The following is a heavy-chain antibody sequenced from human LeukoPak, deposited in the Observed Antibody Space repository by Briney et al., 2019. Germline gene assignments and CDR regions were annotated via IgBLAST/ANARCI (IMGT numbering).Heavy chain of an antibody. V-gene: IGHV3-74*03. CDR1: GFTFSSYW. J-gene: IGHJ4*02. D-gene: IGHD3-22*01. CDR3: ARDLDFGGYSNFDY. CDR2: IKTDGSSI. Sequence: GGSLRLSCAASGFTFSSYWMHWVRQAPGKGLVWVSRIKTDGSSIMYADFVKSRFTISRDNAKSTLYLQMNSLRADDTAVYYCARDLDFGGYSNFDYWGQGTLVTVSS.